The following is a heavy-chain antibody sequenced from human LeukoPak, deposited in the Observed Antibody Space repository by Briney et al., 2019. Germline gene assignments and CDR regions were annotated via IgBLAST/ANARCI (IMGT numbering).Heavy chain of an antibody. CDR3: ARGRPGYSSSWYMTFGGSAFDI. CDR2: INHSGST. D-gene: IGHD6-13*01. Sequence: SETLSLTCAVYGGSFSSYYWSWIRQPPGKGLEWIGEINHSGSTNYNPSLKSRVTISVDTSKNQFSLKLSSVTAADTAVYYCARGRPGYSSSWYMTFGGSAFDIWGQGTMVTVSS. V-gene: IGHV4-34*01. CDR1: GGSFSSYY. J-gene: IGHJ3*02.